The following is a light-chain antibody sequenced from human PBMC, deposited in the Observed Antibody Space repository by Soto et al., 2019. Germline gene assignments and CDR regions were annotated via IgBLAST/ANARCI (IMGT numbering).Light chain of an antibody. V-gene: IGLV2-14*01. CDR2: EVS. CDR3: SSYTSSSTLV. CDR1: SSDVGGYNY. Sequence: QSALTQPASVSGSPGQSLTIYCTGTSSDVGGYNYVSWYQQHPGKAPKLMIYEVSNRPSGVSNRFSGSKSGNTASLTISGLQAEDEADYYCSSYTSSSTLVFGGGTQLTVL. J-gene: IGLJ2*01.